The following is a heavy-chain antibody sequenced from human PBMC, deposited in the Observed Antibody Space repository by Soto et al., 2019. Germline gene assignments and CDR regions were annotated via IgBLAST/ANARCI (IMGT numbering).Heavy chain of an antibody. V-gene: IGHV3-23*01. CDR2: ISGSGGST. Sequence: TGGSLRLSCAASGFTFSSHAMSWVRQAPGKGLEWVSAISGSGGSTYYADSVKGRFTISRDNSKNTLYLQMNSLRAEDTAVYYCAKFEEGYGSGSYGMDVWGQGTTVTVSS. D-gene: IGHD3-10*01. CDR1: GFTFSSHA. CDR3: AKFEEGYGSGSYGMDV. J-gene: IGHJ6*02.